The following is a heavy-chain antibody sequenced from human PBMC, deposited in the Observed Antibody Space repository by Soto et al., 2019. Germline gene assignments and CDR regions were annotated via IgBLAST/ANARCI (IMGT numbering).Heavy chain of an antibody. CDR1: GFTFSDYW. V-gene: IGHV3-74*01. J-gene: IGHJ4*02. CDR2: ISGDASST. D-gene: IGHD1-1*01. CDR3: ARGIGYSPPDY. Sequence: GGSLRLSCAAPGFTFSDYWMHWVRQVPGKGLVWVSRISGDASSTSYADSVKGRFTISRDNAKNTLYVQMNSLRAEDTAVYYCARGIGYSPPDYWGQGTQVTV.